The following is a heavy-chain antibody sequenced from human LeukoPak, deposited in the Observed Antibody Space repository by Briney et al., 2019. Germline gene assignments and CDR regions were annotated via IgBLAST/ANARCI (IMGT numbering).Heavy chain of an antibody. Sequence: KRGESLKISCKGSGYSFTSYWIGWVRQMPGKGLEWMGIIYPGDSDTRYSPSFQGQVTISADKSISTAYLQWSSLKASDTAMYYCARVYYDSSGYTKFDYWGQGTLVTVSS. J-gene: IGHJ4*02. CDR1: GYSFTSYW. D-gene: IGHD3-22*01. V-gene: IGHV5-51*01. CDR3: ARVYYDSSGYTKFDY. CDR2: IYPGDSDT.